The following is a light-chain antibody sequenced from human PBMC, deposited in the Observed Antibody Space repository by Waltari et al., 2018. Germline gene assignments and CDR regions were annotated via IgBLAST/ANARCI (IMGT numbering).Light chain of an antibody. CDR3: SSHTTSSTLV. CDR2: DDT. Sequence: QYALTQPAYVSGSPGQSITISCTGSRSEVGRYNFVSWYQKQPGKAPKLMIYDDTYRPSGVSNRFSGSKSGNTASLTISGLQPEDEADYYCSSHTTSSTLVFGGGTRVTVL. J-gene: IGLJ3*02. V-gene: IGLV2-14*03. CDR1: RSEVGRYNF.